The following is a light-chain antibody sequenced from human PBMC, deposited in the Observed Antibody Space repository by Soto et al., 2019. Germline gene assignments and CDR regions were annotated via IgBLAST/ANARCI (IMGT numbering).Light chain of an antibody. CDR2: EVT. Sequence: QSVLTQPPSASGSPGQSVTISCTGTSGDVGGYDYVSWYQQHPGKAPKLMIYEVTKRPLGVPDRFSGSKSGNTASLTISGLQAEDEADYYCSSYTSSSTYNYVFGTGTKVTVL. V-gene: IGLV2-8*01. CDR1: SGDVGGYDY. CDR3: SSYTSSSTYNYV. J-gene: IGLJ1*01.